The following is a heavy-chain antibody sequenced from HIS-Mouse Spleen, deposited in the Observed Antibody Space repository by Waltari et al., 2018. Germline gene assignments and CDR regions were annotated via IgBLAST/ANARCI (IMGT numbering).Heavy chain of an antibody. J-gene: IGHJ2*01. V-gene: IGHV4-39*07. Sequence: QLQLQESGPGLVKPSETLSLTCTVPGGSISSSSYDWGWHRQPPGKGLGWIGSIYYSGSTAYNPSLKSRVTISVDTSKNQFSLKLSSVTAADTAVYYCAREIPYSSSWYDWYFDLWGRGTLVTVSS. CDR1: GGSISSSSYD. D-gene: IGHD6-13*01. CDR2: IYYSGST. CDR3: AREIPYSSSWYDWYFDL.